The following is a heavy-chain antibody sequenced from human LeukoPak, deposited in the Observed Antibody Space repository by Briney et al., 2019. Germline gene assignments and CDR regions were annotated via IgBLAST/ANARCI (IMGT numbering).Heavy chain of an antibody. D-gene: IGHD3-10*01. J-gene: IGHJ6*03. CDR1: RFTFGSSW. CDR3: ARDKPVTMVQGVILTNYYYYMDV. CDR2: IKQDGSEK. Sequence: GGSLRLSFAASRFTFGSSWMSWVRQAPGKGLEWVANIKQDGSEKYYVDSVKGRFTISRDNAKNSLYLQMNSLRAEDTAVYYCARDKPVTMVQGVILTNYYYYMDVWGKGTTVTISS. V-gene: IGHV3-7*01.